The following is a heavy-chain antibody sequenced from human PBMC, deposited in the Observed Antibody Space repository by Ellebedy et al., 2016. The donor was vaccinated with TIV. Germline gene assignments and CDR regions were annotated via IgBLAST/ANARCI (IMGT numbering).Heavy chain of an antibody. CDR1: GGSFSDYY. D-gene: IGHD2-2*01. Sequence: SETLSLXXAVSGGSFSDYYWSWIRQSPGEGLEWIGEVTRSGRTNYNPSLKSRVTISADTSKNQFSLRLSSVTAADTAVYYCARFRSGIVVAPAHYGMDVWGQGTTVTVSS. CDR3: ARFRSGIVVAPAHYGMDV. CDR2: VTRSGRT. V-gene: IGHV4-34*01. J-gene: IGHJ6*02.